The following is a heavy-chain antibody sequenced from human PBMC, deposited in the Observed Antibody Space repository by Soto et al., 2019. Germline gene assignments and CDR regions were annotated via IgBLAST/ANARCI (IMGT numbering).Heavy chain of an antibody. D-gene: IGHD3-22*01. J-gene: IGHJ4*02. CDR1: GFTFSSYG. CDR3: ARDGGAMIVVVNLFDY. Sequence: GGSLRLSCAASGFTFSSYGMHWVRQAPGKGLEWVAVIWYDGSNKYYADSVKGRFTISRDNSKNTLYLQMNSLRAEDTAVYYCARDGGAMIVVVNLFDYWGQGTLVTVSS. V-gene: IGHV3-33*01. CDR2: IWYDGSNK.